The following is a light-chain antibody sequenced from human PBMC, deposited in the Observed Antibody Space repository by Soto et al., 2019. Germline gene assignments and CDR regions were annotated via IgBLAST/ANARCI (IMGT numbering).Light chain of an antibody. J-gene: IGLJ7*01. CDR1: SGHSNYA. CDR3: PTWGTGSAIVV. Sequence: QLVLTQSPSASASLGASVKLTCTLSSGHSNYAIAWHQRQPEKGPRFLMKVNSGGSHIKGDGIPDRFSGSSSGAERYLFISSLQSEDEADYYCPTWGTGSAIVVFGGGTQLTVL. CDR2: VNSGGSH. V-gene: IGLV4-69*01.